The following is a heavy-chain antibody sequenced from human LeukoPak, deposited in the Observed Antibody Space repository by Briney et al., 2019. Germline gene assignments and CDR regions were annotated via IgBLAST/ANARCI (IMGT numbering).Heavy chain of an antibody. CDR1: GYTFTSYV. Sequence: ASVKVSCKASGYTFTSYVISWVRQAPGQGLEWMGWINHNSGGTNYAQKFQGRVTMTRDTSISTAYMELSRLRSDDTAVYYCARDLKGFLAMDVWGQGTTVTVSS. CDR3: ARDLKGFLAMDV. J-gene: IGHJ6*01. D-gene: IGHD3-3*01. V-gene: IGHV1-2*02. CDR2: INHNSGGT.